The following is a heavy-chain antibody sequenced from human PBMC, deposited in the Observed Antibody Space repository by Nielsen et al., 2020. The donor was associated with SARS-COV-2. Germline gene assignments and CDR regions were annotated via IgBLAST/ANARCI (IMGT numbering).Heavy chain of an antibody. CDR3: AREDYGSGSPTPYFDY. Sequence: GESLKISCAASGFTFSAYGMHWVRQAPGKGLEWVAVIWHDGSKTYYADSVKGRFTISRDNSKNTVDLEMNSLRAEDAAVYYCAREDYGSGSPTPYFDYWGQGTLVTVSS. D-gene: IGHD3-10*01. V-gene: IGHV3-33*01. J-gene: IGHJ4*02. CDR2: IWHDGSKT. CDR1: GFTFSAYG.